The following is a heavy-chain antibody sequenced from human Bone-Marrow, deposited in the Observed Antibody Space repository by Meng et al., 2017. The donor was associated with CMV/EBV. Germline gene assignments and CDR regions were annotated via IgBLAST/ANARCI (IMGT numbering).Heavy chain of an antibody. D-gene: IGHD1-14*01. V-gene: IGHV3-20*04. Sequence: GESLKISCAASGFTFDDYGMSWVRQAPGKGLEWVSGINWNGGSTGYADSVKGRFTISRDNAKNSLYLQMNSLRAEDTAVYYCAISKVTTTRAPFDYWGQGTLVTVSS. CDR3: AISKVTTTRAPFDY. CDR1: GFTFDDYG. CDR2: INWNGGST. J-gene: IGHJ4*02.